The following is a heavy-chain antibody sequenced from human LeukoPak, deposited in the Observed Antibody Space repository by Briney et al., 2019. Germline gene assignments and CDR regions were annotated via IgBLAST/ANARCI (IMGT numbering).Heavy chain of an antibody. CDR2: MNPNSGNT. V-gene: IGHV1-8*01. D-gene: IGHD3-10*01. J-gene: IGHJ3*02. CDR1: GYTFTSYD. CDR3: ARGRVVRGVDAFDI. Sequence: GASVKVSCKASGYTFTSYDINWVRQATGQGLEWMGWMNPNSGNTGYAQKFQGRVTMTRNTSISTAYMELSSLRSEDTAVYYCARGRVVRGVDAFDIWGQGTMVTVSS.